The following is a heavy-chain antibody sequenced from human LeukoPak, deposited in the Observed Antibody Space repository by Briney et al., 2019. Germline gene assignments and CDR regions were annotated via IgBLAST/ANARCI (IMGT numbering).Heavy chain of an antibody. Sequence: PGGSLRLSCAASGFAFSNAWMIWVRQAPGKGLEWVGRVKSNTDGGATDYATPVKGRFTISRDDSKMTLYLQMNSLKTDDTAIYYCTTYSSGWSYDDWGQGTLVTVSS. CDR3: TTYSSGWSYDD. CDR1: GFAFSNAW. J-gene: IGHJ4*02. V-gene: IGHV3-15*01. CDR2: VKSNTDGGAT. D-gene: IGHD6-19*01.